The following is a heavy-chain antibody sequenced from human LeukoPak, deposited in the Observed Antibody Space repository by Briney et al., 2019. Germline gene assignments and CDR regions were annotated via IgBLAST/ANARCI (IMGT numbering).Heavy chain of an antibody. J-gene: IGHJ4*02. CDR1: GGTLSSYA. CDR2: IIPILGIA. CDR3: ARESYYGSGSYSS. V-gene: IGHV1-69*04. D-gene: IGHD3-10*01. Sequence: ASVKVSCKASGGTLSSYAISWVRQAPGQGLEWMGRIIPILGIANYAQKFQGRVTITADKSTSTAYMELSSLRSEDTAVYYCARESYYGSGSYSSWGQGTLVTVSS.